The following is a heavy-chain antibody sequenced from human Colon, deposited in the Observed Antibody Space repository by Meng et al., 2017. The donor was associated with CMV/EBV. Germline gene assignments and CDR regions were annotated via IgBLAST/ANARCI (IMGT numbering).Heavy chain of an antibody. CDR1: GYTFTGYL. V-gene: IGHV1-2*02. Sequence: QVQLVQSGAEMRGPGASVKVSCKASGYTFTGYLIHWVRQAPGQGLEWMGWINPYSGDTIYAQKFEVGVTMTRDASITTAYLELSSLKSDDTAVYYCGTFGGDFDYWGQGTLVTVSS. J-gene: IGHJ4*02. D-gene: IGHD3-3*01. CDR2: INPYSGDT. CDR3: GTFGGDFDY.